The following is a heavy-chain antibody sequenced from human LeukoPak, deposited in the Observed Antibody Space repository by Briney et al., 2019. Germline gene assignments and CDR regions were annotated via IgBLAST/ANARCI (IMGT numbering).Heavy chain of an antibody. J-gene: IGHJ5*02. CDR1: GYSISSGYY. CDR2: IYRSGST. Sequence: PSETLSLTCTVSGYSISSGYYWGWIRQPPGKGLEWIGSIYRSGSTYYNPSLMSRVSISVDTSKNQFSLKLSSVTAADTAVYYCARVENYYDSSGTLNWFDPWGQGTLVTVSS. D-gene: IGHD3-22*01. CDR3: ARVENYYDSSGTLNWFDP. V-gene: IGHV4-38-2*02.